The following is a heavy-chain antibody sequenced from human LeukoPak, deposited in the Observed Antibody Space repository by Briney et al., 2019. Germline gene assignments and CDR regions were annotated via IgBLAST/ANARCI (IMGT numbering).Heavy chain of an antibody. CDR3: ARAGPLYYDFWSGDSNYYYYYMDV. D-gene: IGHD3-3*01. Sequence: SQCLSLTCAVDGGSFGGYYCGSVRQPPGKGLEWIGEIDHIVSTNYNTSLKSRVTISVDPFKNQFSLKLSSVTAADTAVYYCARAGPLYYDFWSGDSNYYYYYMDVWGKGTTVTVSS. J-gene: IGHJ6*03. CDR2: IDHIVST. V-gene: IGHV4-34*01. CDR1: GGSFGGYY.